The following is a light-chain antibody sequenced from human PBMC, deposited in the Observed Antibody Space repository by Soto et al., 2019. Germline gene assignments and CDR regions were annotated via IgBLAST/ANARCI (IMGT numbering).Light chain of an antibody. CDR2: AAS. CDR1: QSFSTY. CDR3: QQSYSTPPYT. J-gene: IGKJ2*01. Sequence: DIQMTQSPSSLSASVGDRVTITCRASQSFSTYLNWNQQKPGKAPKLLIYAASSLQSGVPSRFSGSGSGTDFTLTISSLQPEDFATYYCQQSYSTPPYTFGQGTKLEIK. V-gene: IGKV1-39*01.